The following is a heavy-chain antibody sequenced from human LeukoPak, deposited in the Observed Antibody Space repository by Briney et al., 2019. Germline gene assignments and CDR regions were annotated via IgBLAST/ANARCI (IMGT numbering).Heavy chain of an antibody. CDR2: IYYSGTA. CDR1: GGSISSSSYY. CDR3: ARQRVRGVIITYPFDY. J-gene: IGHJ4*02. V-gene: IGHV4-39*01. Sequence: SETLSLTCTVSGGSISSSSYYWGWIRQPPGKGLEWIGSIYYSGTAYYNRSLKSRVTISVDTSKNQFSLKLSSVTAADTAVYYCARQRVRGVIITYPFDYWGQGTLVTVSS. D-gene: IGHD3-10*01.